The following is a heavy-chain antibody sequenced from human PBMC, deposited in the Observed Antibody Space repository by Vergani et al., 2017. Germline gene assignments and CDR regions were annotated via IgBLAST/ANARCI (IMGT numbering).Heavy chain of an antibody. Sequence: VQLVESGGGVVQSGRSLRLSCAASRFTFSNYAMHWVRQAPGKGLEWLSRIKSDGSSTSYADSVKGRFTISRDNAKNTLYLQMNSLRAEDTAVYYCTAQPITIGGQGTLVTVSS. CDR2: IKSDGSST. D-gene: IGHD3-3*01. CDR1: RFTFSNYA. CDR3: TAQPITI. V-gene: IGHV3-74*02. J-gene: IGHJ4*02.